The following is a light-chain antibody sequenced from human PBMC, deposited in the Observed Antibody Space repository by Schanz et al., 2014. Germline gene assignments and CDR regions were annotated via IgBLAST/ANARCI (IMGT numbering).Light chain of an antibody. CDR3: QQYNTWPPTLT. CDR2: GAS. CDR1: QSVSSSY. Sequence: ENVLTQSPGTLSLSPGERATLSCRASQSVSSSYLAWYQQKPGQAPRLLIYGASTRATGIPARISGSGSGTEFTLTISSLQSEDFAVYYCQQYNTWPPTLTFGQGTKVEIK. V-gene: IGKV3-15*01. J-gene: IGKJ1*01.